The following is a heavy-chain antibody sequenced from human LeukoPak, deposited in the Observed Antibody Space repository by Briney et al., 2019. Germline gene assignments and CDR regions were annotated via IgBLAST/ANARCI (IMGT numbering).Heavy chain of an antibody. V-gene: IGHV4-39*01. Sequence: SETLSLTCTVSGGSISSSSYYWGWIRQPPGKGLEWIGSIYYSGSTYYNPSLKSRVTISVDTSKNQFSLKLSSVTAADTAVYYCARRLTMVRGAAQGFDYWGQGTLVTVSS. CDR3: ARRLTMVRGAAQGFDY. J-gene: IGHJ4*02. CDR2: IYYSGST. CDR1: GGSISSSSYY. D-gene: IGHD3-10*01.